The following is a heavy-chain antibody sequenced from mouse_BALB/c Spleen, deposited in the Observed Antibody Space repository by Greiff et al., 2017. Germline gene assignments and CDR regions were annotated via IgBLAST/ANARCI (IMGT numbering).Heavy chain of an antibody. CDR1: GFNIKDTY. D-gene: IGHD1-1*01. J-gene: IGHJ3*01. CDR2: IDPANGNT. CDR3: ARGYYGCSYPFAY. Sequence: VQLQQSGAELVKPGASVKLSCTASGFNIKDTYMHWVKQRPEQGLEWIGRIDPANGNTKYDPKFQGKATITADTSSNTAYLQLSSLTSEDTAVYYCARGYYGCSYPFAYWGQGTLVTVSA. V-gene: IGHV14-3*02.